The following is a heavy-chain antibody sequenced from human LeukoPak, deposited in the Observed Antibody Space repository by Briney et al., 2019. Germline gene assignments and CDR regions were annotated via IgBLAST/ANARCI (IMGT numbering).Heavy chain of an antibody. V-gene: IGHV4-59*08. CDR3: ARAIVVVPAAIPTLGFDP. CDR1: GGSISSYY. CDR2: IYYSGST. Sequence: SETLSLTCTVSGGSISSYYWSWIRQPPGKGLEWIGYIYYSGSTNYNPSLKSRVTISVDTSKNQFSLKLSSVTAADTAVYYCARAIVVVPAAIPTLGFDPWGQGTLSPSPQ. D-gene: IGHD2-2*02. J-gene: IGHJ5*02.